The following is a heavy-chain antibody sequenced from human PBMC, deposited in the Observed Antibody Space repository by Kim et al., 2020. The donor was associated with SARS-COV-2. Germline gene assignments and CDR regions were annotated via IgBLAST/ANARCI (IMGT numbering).Heavy chain of an antibody. CDR2: IRYSGST. CDR1: GGSFGGGDYY. J-gene: IGHJ4*02. CDR3: ARHSWSGHEY. D-gene: IGHD3-10*01. Sequence: SETLSLTCTLSGGSFGGGDYYWGWIRQSPVRGLEWIGTIRYSGSTFYNPSLKSRVTISQDTSKNQFSLKLTSVTASDTAVYYCARHSWSGHEYWGQGTLVTVSS. V-gene: IGHV4-39*01.